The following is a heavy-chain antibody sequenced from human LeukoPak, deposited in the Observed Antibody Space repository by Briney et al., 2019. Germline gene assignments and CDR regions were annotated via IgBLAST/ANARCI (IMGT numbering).Heavy chain of an antibody. V-gene: IGHV3-7*01. CDR1: GYTFCRYW. D-gene: IGHD2-15*01. Sequence: GGSLRLSCAASGYTFCRYWMYWVRQAPGEGGEWVANIKLGGSEKYYVESVKGRFTISRDNAKNSLYLQMNSLRAEDTAVYYCARDPSCSGGSCRDGYFDYWGQGTRVAVSS. CDR3: ARDPSCSGGSCRDGYFDY. CDR2: IKLGGSEK. J-gene: IGHJ4*02.